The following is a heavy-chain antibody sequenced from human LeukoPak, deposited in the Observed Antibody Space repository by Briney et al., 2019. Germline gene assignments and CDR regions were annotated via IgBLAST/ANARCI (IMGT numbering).Heavy chain of an antibody. Sequence: PGGSLRLSCAASGFTFSSYSMNWVRQAPGKGLEWVSSISSSSYIYYADSVKGRFTISRDNAKNSLYLQMNSLRAEDTAVYYCARDDGLAFNFYYYYYMDVWGKGTTVTVSS. D-gene: IGHD6-19*01. CDR2: ISSSSYI. J-gene: IGHJ6*03. CDR1: GFTFSSYS. CDR3: ARDDGLAFNFYYYYYMDV. V-gene: IGHV3-21*01.